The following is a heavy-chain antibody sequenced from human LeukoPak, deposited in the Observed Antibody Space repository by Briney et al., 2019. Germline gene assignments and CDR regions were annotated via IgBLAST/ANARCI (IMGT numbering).Heavy chain of an antibody. J-gene: IGHJ4*02. CDR3: AKRPSDYGDYVTYFDY. CDR2: ISDDGRRK. D-gene: IGHD4-17*01. V-gene: IGHV3-30*18. Sequence: GGSLRLSCAASGFSFISYPMHWVRQAPGKGLEWVGVISDDGRRKDYADSVRGRFTISRDNSKDTLYLQMNSLRAEDTAVYYCAKRPSDYGDYVTYFDYWGQGTLVTVSS. CDR1: GFSFISYP.